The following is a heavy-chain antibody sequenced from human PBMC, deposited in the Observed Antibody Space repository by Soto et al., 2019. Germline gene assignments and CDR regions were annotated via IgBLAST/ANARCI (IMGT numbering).Heavy chain of an antibody. Sequence: QVQLQESGPGLVRPSETLSLTCTVSGGSITNYYWSWIRQPAGRGLEWIGRFYSSGSGSTNYNPPLKGRVTMSVDTSKNQFSLKLNSVAAADTAVYYCSAFGGVIVPDDAFDIWGQGTMVTVSS. D-gene: IGHD3-16*02. CDR1: GGSITNYY. CDR2: FYSSGSGST. V-gene: IGHV4-4*07. CDR3: SAFGGVIVPDDAFDI. J-gene: IGHJ3*02.